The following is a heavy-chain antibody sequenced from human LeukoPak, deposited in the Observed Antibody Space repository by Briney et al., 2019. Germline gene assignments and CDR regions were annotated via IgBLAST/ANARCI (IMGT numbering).Heavy chain of an antibody. V-gene: IGHV3-48*03. Sequence: GGSLRLSCAASGFTFGSYEMNWVRQAPGKGLEWVSYISSSGSTIYYADSVKGRFTISRDNAKNSLYLQMNGLRAEDTAVYYCARAYYYDSSGQGYYFDYWGQGTLVTVSS. CDR3: ARAYYYDSSGQGYYFDY. D-gene: IGHD3-22*01. J-gene: IGHJ4*02. CDR1: GFTFGSYE. CDR2: ISSSGSTI.